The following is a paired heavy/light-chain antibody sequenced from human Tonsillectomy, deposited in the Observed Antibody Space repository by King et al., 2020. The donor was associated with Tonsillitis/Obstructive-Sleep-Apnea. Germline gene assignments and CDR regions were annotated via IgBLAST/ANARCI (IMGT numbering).Heavy chain of an antibody. Sequence: QVQLVESGGGVVQPGRSLSLSCAASGFTFGFYGMHWVRQAPGKGLEWVAYIWFDGRDKYYADYADSVKGRFTISRDNSKSTVYLQMNNLRAEDTAVYYCARDGPHYDVDFWGQGTMVTVSS. V-gene: IGHV3-33*01. CDR2: IWFDGRDK. CDR3: ARDGPHYDVDF. J-gene: IGHJ3*01. CDR1: GFTFGFYG. D-gene: IGHD3-3*01.
Light chain of an antibody. CDR1: SSDVDFYNR. J-gene: IGLJ3*02. Sequence: QSALTQPPSVSGSPGQSVTISCSGASSDVDFYNRVSWYQQPPGTAPQLLIYEVSNRPSGVPDRFSGSKSGNTASLTISGLQAEDEAAYYCSSKRGNTSFRVFGGGTKLTVL. CDR3: SSKRGNTSFRV. V-gene: IGLV2-18*02. CDR2: EVS.